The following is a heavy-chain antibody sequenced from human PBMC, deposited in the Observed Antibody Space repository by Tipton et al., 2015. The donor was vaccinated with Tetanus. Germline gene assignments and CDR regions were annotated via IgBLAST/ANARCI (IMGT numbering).Heavy chain of an antibody. CDR3: ARANYDFPKKGPFDS. J-gene: IGHJ4*02. D-gene: IGHD3-3*01. Sequence: TLSLTCTVSSGSVRSGSYYWNWIRQPPGKGLEWIGYISYSGSTNSNYSLKSRITISQDTSKNQFSLKLTSVTAADTAVYYCARANYDFPKKGPFDSWGQGTLVIVSS. CDR1: SGSVRSGSYY. V-gene: IGHV4-61*01. CDR2: ISYSGST.